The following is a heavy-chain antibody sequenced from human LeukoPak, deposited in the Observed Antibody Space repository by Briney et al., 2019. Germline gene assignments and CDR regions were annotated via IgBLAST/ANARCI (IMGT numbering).Heavy chain of an antibody. CDR2: ISSSGSTI. CDR1: GFTFSDYY. CDR3: ARVYYYDSSGYPNDY. V-gene: IGHV3-11*04. J-gene: IGHJ4*02. D-gene: IGHD3-22*01. Sequence: GGSLRLSCAASGFTFSDYYMSWIRQAPGKGLEWVSYISSSGSTIYYADSVKGRFTISRDNAKNSLYLQMNSLRAEDTAVYYCARVYYYDSSGYPNDYWGQGTLVTVSS.